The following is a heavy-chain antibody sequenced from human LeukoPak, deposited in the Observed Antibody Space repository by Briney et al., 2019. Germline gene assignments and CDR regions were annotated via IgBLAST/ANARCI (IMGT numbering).Heavy chain of an antibody. D-gene: IGHD6-6*01. CDR1: GGSISSYY. J-gene: IGHJ5*02. CDR2: IYDSGST. V-gene: IGHV4-59*01. CDR3: ARVEDTAAPPKFDP. Sequence: SETLSLTCTVSGGSISSYYWSWIRQPPGEGLEGIGYIYDSGSTNYNPSLKSRVTISVDTHKNQFSLKLSSVTAADTAVYYCARVEDTAAPPKFDPWGQGPLVTVSS.